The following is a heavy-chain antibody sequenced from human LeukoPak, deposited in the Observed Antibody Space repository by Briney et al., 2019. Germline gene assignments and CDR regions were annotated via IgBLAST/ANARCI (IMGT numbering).Heavy chain of an antibody. CDR1: GGPISSGGYS. V-gene: IGHV4-30-2*01. D-gene: IGHD1-14*01. CDR3: ARGSLRIKTGYNWFDP. J-gene: IGHJ5*02. CDR2: IYHSGST. Sequence: PSETLSLTCAVSGGPISSGGYSWSWIRQPPGKGLEWIGYIYHSGSTYYNPSLKSRVTISVDRSKNQFSLKLSSVTAADTAVYYCARGSLRIKTGYNWFDPWGQGTLVTVSS.